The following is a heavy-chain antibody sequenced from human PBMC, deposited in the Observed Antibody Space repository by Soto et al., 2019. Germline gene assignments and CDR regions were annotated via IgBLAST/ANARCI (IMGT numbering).Heavy chain of an antibody. V-gene: IGHV3-23*01. J-gene: IGHJ5*02. D-gene: IGHD2-2*02. CDR3: AKDVVVVPAAIRTANWFDP. Sequence: PGGSLRLSCAASGFTFSSSAMNWFRHSPFKGLEWVSVITISGDSTSYADSVKGRFTISRDNSKNTLYLQMNSLRAEDTAVYYCAKDVVVVPAAIRTANWFDPWGQGTLVTVSS. CDR1: GFTFSSSA. CDR2: ITISGDST.